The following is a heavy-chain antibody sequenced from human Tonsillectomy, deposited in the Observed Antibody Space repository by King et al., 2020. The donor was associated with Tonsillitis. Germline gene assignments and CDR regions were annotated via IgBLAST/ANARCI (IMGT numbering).Heavy chain of an antibody. Sequence: QLQESGPGLVKPSETLSLTCTVSGGSISSYYWSWIRQPPGKGLEWIGYIYYSGSTNYNPSLKSRVTISVDTSKNQFSLKLSSVTAADTAVYYCARLTGDGSLSYDYWGQGTLVTVSS. CDR3: ARLTGDGSLSYDY. V-gene: IGHV4-59*01. J-gene: IGHJ4*02. CDR1: GGSISSYY. D-gene: IGHD7-27*01. CDR2: IYYSGST.